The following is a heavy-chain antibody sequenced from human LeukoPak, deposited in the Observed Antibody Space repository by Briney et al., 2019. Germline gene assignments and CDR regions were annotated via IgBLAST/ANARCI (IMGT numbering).Heavy chain of an antibody. CDR2: IKSKTDGGTT. CDR1: GFTFNSHW. D-gene: IGHD7-27*01. Sequence: GGSLRLSCVASGFTFNSHWMHWVRRAPGKGLEWVGRIKSKTDGGTTDYVAPVKGRFTISRDDSKHTLYLQLNSLKTEDTAAYYCTTGNWGSFSFWGQGTLVTVSS. CDR3: TTGNWGSFSF. J-gene: IGHJ4*02. V-gene: IGHV3-15*01.